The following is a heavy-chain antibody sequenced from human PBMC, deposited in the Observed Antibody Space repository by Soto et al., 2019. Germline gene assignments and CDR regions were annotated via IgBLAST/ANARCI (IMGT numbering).Heavy chain of an antibody. Sequence: QVQLQQWGAGLLKPSETLSLTCAVYGGSFSGYYWSWIRQPPGKGLEWNGEINHSGSTTYNPSLKSRVTISVDTSKNQFSLKLSSVTAADTAVYYCAALARMATTPYYYYYYGMDVWGQGTTVTVSS. CDR1: GGSFSGYY. CDR3: AALARMATTPYYYYYYGMDV. V-gene: IGHV4-34*01. CDR2: INHSGST. D-gene: IGHD5-12*01. J-gene: IGHJ6*02.